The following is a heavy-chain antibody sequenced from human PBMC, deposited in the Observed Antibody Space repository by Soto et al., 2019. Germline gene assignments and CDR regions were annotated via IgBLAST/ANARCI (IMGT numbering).Heavy chain of an antibody. CDR3: ARSGGSYFGPFDY. V-gene: IGHV3-30-3*01. J-gene: IGHJ4*02. CDR1: GFTFSRYT. D-gene: IGHD1-26*01. CDR2: ISYDGSNK. Sequence: HPGGSLRLSCAASGFTFSRYTMHWVRQAPGKGLEWVAVISYDGSNKYYADSVKGRFTISRDNSKNTLYLQMNSLRAEDTAVFYCARSGGSYFGPFDYWGQGTLVTVSS.